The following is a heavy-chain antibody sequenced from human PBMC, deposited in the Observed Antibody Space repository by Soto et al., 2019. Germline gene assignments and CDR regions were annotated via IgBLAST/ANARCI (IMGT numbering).Heavy chain of an antibody. J-gene: IGHJ4*02. D-gene: IGHD3-9*01. V-gene: IGHV3-23*01. CDR1: GFTFSSYG. Sequence: GGSLRLSCTASGFTFSSYGMGWVRQAPGKGLQWVSTIRGDGGQTHYTDSVKGRFSISRDNSKNTVYLQMDSLRAEGTAMYFCARDVGLDSDDFFAYWGQGTQVTVSS. CDR2: IRGDGGQT. CDR3: ARDVGLDSDDFFAY.